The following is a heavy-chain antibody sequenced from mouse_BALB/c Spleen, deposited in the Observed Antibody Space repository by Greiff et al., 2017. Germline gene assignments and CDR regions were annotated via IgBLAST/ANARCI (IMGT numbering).Heavy chain of an antibody. CDR2: INPSNGRT. V-gene: IGHV1S81*02. CDR3: ARWEGDY. D-gene: IGHD4-1*01. J-gene: IGHJ4*01. Sequence: VQLQQSGAELARPGASVKLSCKASGYTFTSYWMHWVKQRPGQGLEWIGEINPSNGRTNYNEKFKSKATLTVDKSSSTAYMQLSSLTSEDSAVYYCARWEGDYWGQGTSVTVSS. CDR1: GYTFTSYW.